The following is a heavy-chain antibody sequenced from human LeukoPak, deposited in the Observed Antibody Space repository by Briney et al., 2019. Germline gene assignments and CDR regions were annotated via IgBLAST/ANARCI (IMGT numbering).Heavy chain of an antibody. Sequence: GASVKVSCKASGGTFSSYAISWVRQAPGQGLEWMGRIIPIFCTANYAQKFQGRVTITTDESTSTAYMEPSSLRSEDTAVYYCARVGHYYDSSGYYGPWGQGTLVTVSS. CDR1: GGTFSSYA. CDR3: ARVGHYYDSSGYYGP. D-gene: IGHD3-22*01. V-gene: IGHV1-69*05. CDR2: IIPIFCTA. J-gene: IGHJ4*02.